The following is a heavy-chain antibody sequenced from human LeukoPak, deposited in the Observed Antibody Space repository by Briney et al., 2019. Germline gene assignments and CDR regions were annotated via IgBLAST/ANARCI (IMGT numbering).Heavy chain of an antibody. Sequence: GGSLRLSCAVSGFTFSDYFMTWIRQAPGNGQEWDSYISDSGSNKYYADSVKGRFTISRDNAKNSLYLQMNSLRVEDTAVYYCATSQSSVAGIVGDWGQGTLVTVSS. CDR3: ATSQSSVAGIVGD. CDR1: GFTFSDYF. D-gene: IGHD6-19*01. V-gene: IGHV3-11*04. J-gene: IGHJ4*02. CDR2: ISDSGSNK.